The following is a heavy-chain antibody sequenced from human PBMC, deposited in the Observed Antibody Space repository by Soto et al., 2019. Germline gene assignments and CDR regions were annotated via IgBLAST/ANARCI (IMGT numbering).Heavy chain of an antibody. CDR1: GGSISSGDYY. J-gene: IGHJ4*02. V-gene: IGHV4-30-4*01. Sequence: PSETLSLTCTVSGGSISSGDYYWSWIRQPPGKGLEWIGYIYYSGSTYYNPSLKSRVTISVDTSKNTLYLQMNSLRAEDTAVYYCVRDDFGLGIDYWGLGTLVTVSS. CDR2: IYYSGST. CDR3: VRDDFGLGIDY. D-gene: IGHD1-26*01.